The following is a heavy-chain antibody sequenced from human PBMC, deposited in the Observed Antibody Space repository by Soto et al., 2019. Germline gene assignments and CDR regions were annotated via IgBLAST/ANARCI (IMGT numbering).Heavy chain of an antibody. D-gene: IGHD1-1*01. V-gene: IGHV3-23*01. Sequence: GGSLRLSCIASGFAFSNHAMCCVLQARGQGLGGLSGIRGCGGSTHYRVAVKRRFPNSRDKSKDTLNLQMNNLTAEDTAIFFCAKARNHAWMYSFDLRGQGTQVTVSS. J-gene: IGHJ4*02. CDR3: AKARNHAWMYSFDL. CDR1: GFAFSNHA. CDR2: IRGCGGST.